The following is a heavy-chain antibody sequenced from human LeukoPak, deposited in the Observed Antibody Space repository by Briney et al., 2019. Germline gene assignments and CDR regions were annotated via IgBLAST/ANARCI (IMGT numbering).Heavy chain of an antibody. D-gene: IGHD2-21*02. CDR1: GGSFSGYY. CDR3: ASAYCGGDCYSGYFQY. CDR2: INHSGIT. V-gene: IGHV4-34*01. Sequence: NPSETLSLTCTVYGGSFSGYYRGRIRQPPGKGLEWIGEINHSGITNYNPSLKSRITISVDTSKNQFSLKLSSVTAADTAMYYCASAYCGGDCYSGYFQYWGQGTLVTVSS. J-gene: IGHJ1*01.